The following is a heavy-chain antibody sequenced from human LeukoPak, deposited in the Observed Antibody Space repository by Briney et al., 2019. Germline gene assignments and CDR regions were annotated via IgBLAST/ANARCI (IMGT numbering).Heavy chain of an antibody. CDR1: GGSISSYY. D-gene: IGHD5-18*01. J-gene: IGHJ6*03. Sequence: SETLSLTCTVSGGSISSYYWSCIRQPPGKGLEWIGYIYTSGSTNYNPSLKSRVTISVDTSKNQFSLKPSSVTAADTAVYYCATLSTAMVNYYYYYYMDVWGKGTTVTVSS. CDR2: IYTSGST. CDR3: ATLSTAMVNYYYYYYMDV. V-gene: IGHV4-4*09.